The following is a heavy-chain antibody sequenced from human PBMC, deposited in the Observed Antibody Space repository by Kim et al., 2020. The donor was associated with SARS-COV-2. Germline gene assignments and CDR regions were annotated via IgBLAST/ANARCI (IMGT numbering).Heavy chain of an antibody. Sequence: GGSLRLSCAASAFTLTNYGMHWVRQAPGKGLEWVAVISYDGSNKYYADSVKGRFTISRDTSKNTLYLQMNSLRAEDTAVYYCAKDWGSYYGSGSYYNPTLGGMDVWGQGTTVTVSS. CDR1: AFTLTNYG. CDR2: ISYDGSNK. CDR3: AKDWGSYYGSGSYYNPTLGGMDV. D-gene: IGHD3-10*01. J-gene: IGHJ6*02. V-gene: IGHV3-30*18.